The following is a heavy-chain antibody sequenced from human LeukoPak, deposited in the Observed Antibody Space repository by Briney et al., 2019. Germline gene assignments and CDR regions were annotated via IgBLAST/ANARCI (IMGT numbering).Heavy chain of an antibody. CDR2: INPNSGVT. D-gene: IGHD2-2*01. J-gene: IGHJ5*02. V-gene: IGHV1-2*02. Sequence: ASVKVSCKASGYTFTGYYMHWVRQAPGQGLEWMGWINPNSGVTNYAQKFQGGVTMPRDTSISTAYMELSRLRSDAAAVYYRARDQIPIGGAPAAWFDTWGQGTLVTVSS. CDR3: ARDQIPIGGAPAAWFDT. CDR1: GYTFTGYY.